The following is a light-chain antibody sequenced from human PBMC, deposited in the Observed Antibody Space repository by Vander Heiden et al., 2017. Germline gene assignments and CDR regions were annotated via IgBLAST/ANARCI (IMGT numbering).Light chain of an antibody. Sequence: QSALTQPASVSGSPGQSNTISCPGANSNVGSYRLVSWYQQHPDKAPKLVIHAVSQRPSGVSNRFSGSKSGNTASLTISGLQVEDEADYYCSSYGGSNTWVFGGGTKVTVL. J-gene: IGLJ2*01. CDR3: SSYGGSNTWV. V-gene: IGLV2-23*02. CDR1: NSNVGSYRL. CDR2: AVS.